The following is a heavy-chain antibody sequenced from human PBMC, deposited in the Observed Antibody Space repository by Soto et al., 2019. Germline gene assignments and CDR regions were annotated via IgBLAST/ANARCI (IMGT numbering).Heavy chain of an antibody. Sequence: QVQLQESGPGLVKPSQTLSLTCTVSGGSISSGGYYWSWIRQHPGTGLEWIGYIYYSGSTYYNPALKSRVTISVDTSKNQFSLKLSSVTAADTAVYYCARTSYDSSGTAADPWGQGTLVTVSS. V-gene: IGHV4-31*03. CDR2: IYYSGST. CDR1: GGSISSGGYY. CDR3: ARTSYDSSGTAADP. D-gene: IGHD3-22*01. J-gene: IGHJ5*02.